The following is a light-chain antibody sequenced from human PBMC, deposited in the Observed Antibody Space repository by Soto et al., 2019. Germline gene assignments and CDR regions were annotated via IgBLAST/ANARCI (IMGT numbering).Light chain of an antibody. V-gene: IGKV1-39*01. CDR1: ETISSNY. CDR3: QQSFVRSFT. J-gene: IGKJ2*01. Sequence: DIQMTQSPSSLSASVGDRVSFTCRASETISSNYLSWYQKQPGQAPQLLIYAASSVHSGVSAKFSGSGSGTDFTLTISSVQPEDSATYFCQQSFVRSFTFGQGTNLE. CDR2: AAS.